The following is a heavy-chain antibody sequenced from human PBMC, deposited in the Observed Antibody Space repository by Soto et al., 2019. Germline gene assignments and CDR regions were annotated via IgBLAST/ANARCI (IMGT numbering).Heavy chain of an antibody. CDR3: TTRGGH. V-gene: IGHV3-15*06. D-gene: IGHD6-25*01. CDR1: GFSFSDAW. Sequence: QLVESGGGLVKPGGSLRLSCTASGFSFSDAWMSWVRQAPGKGLEWVGRVKSKADGGTTNYAAHVNGRFLVSRDDSPNRLYLEMTSLTIEDSGVYFCTTRGGHWGQGALVTVSS. CDR2: VKSKADGGTT. J-gene: IGHJ4*02.